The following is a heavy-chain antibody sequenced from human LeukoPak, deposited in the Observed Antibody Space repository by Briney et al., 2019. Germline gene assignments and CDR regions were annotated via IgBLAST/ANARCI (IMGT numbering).Heavy chain of an antibody. CDR2: IWYHGTNK. CDR3: ARTRYNSGGGDY. J-gene: IGHJ4*02. CDR1: GFTFSDYG. V-gene: IGHV3-33*01. Sequence: GRSLRLSCAVSGFTFSDYGMHWVRQAPGKGLEGVAVIWYHGTNKYYADSVEGRFTISRDNSKNTLYLQMNSLRAEDTAVYYCARTRYNSGGGDYWGQGTPVTVSP. D-gene: IGHD6-19*01.